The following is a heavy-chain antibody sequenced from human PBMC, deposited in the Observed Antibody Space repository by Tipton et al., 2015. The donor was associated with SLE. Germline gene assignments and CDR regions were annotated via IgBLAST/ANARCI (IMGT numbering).Heavy chain of an antibody. CDR3: ARGLLTWRGAIVGVDV. D-gene: IGHD2-21*01. CDR1: GGSISSDDYY. J-gene: IGHJ6*02. V-gene: IGHV4-30-4*08. CDR2: ISYGGDT. Sequence: TLSLTCTVSGGSISSDDYYWSWIRQHPGRGLEWIGHISYGGDTNYNPSLKSRVTISVDTAKNQFSLKLTSVTAADTAVYYCARGLLTWRGAIVGVDVWGQGTTVNVSS.